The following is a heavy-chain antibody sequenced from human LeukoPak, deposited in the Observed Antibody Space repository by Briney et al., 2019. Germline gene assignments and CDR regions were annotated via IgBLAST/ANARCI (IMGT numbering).Heavy chain of an antibody. CDR3: ARESYYYDSSGYYSPAGFGY. CDR1: GFTFSSYS. CDR2: ISSGSITI. V-gene: IGHV3-48*01. Sequence: GGSLRLSCAASGFTFSSYSMNWVRQAPGKGLEWVSYISSGSITIYQADSVKGRFTISRDNAKNSLYLQMNSLRAEDTAVYYCARESYYYDSSGYYSPAGFGYWGQGTLVTVSS. D-gene: IGHD3-22*01. J-gene: IGHJ4*02.